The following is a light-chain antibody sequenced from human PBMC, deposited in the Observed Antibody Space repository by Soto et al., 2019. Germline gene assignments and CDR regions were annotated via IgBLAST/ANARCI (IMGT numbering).Light chain of an antibody. V-gene: IGKV3-20*01. CDR2: GAS. J-gene: IGKJ4*01. Sequence: EIVLTQSPGTLSLSPGERATHSCRASQSITSSQLAWYQHRPGQAPRLLTYGASSRASGIPDRFRGSGSGTDFTLTISRLESEDFAEYYCQQYGSLPFTFGGGTKVEIK. CDR1: QSITSSQ. CDR3: QQYGSLPFT.